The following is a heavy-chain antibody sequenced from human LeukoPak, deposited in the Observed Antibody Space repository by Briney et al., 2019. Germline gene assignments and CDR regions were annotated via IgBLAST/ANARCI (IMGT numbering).Heavy chain of an antibody. J-gene: IGHJ3*02. CDR3: AKMRTPTAHSGDAFDI. CDR2: ISGSSSYI. V-gene: IGHV3-21*01. D-gene: IGHD4-17*01. Sequence: GGSLRLSCAASGFTFSSYSMNWVRQAPGKGLEWVSSISGSSSYIYYADSVKGRFTISRDNAKNSLYLQMNSLRAEDTAVYYCAKMRTPTAHSGDAFDIWGQGTMVTVSS. CDR1: GFTFSSYS.